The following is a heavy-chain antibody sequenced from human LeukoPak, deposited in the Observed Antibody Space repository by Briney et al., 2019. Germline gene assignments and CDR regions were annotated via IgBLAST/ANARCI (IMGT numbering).Heavy chain of an antibody. CDR1: GFTFSSYS. CDR3: ARDYPLGSSSWFRKMYNWFGP. CDR2: ISSSSSYI. Sequence: GGSLRLSCAASGFTFSSYSMNWVRQAPGKGLEWVSSISSSSSYIYYADSVKGRFTISRDNAKNSLYLQMNSLRAEDTAVYYCARDYPLGSSSWFRKMYNWFGPWGQGTLVTVSS. J-gene: IGHJ5*02. V-gene: IGHV3-21*01. D-gene: IGHD6-13*01.